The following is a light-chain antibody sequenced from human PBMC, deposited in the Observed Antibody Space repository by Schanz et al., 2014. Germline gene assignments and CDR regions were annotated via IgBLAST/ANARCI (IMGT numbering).Light chain of an antibody. CDR3: QQYGSSPRT. V-gene: IGKV3-11*01. Sequence: EIVLTQSPATVSLSPGERATLSCRASQNVDKYLAWYQQRPGQAPRLLIYDASNRATGIPARFSGSGSGADFTLTISSLEPEDFAVYYCQQYGSSPRTFGQGTKVEIK. CDR1: QNVDKY. CDR2: DAS. J-gene: IGKJ1*01.